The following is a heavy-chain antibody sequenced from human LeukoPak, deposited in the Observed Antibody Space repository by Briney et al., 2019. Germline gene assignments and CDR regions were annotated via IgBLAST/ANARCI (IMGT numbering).Heavy chain of an antibody. V-gene: IGHV4-38-2*01. CDR2: IYHSGST. J-gene: IGHJ4*02. D-gene: IGHD3-10*01. CDR1: GYSISSGYY. CDR3: ARWSSGSYDGFDY. Sequence: SETLSLTSAVSGYSISSGYYWGWIRQPPGKGLEWIGSIYHSGSTYYNPSLKSRVTISVDTSKNQFSLKLSSVTAADTAVYYRARWSSGSYDGFDYWGQGTLVTVSS.